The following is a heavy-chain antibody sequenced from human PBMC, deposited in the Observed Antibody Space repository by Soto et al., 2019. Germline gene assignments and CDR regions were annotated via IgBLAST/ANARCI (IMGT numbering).Heavy chain of an antibody. J-gene: IGHJ4*02. D-gene: IGHD3-22*01. CDR2: IIPIFGTA. CDR1: GGSFNRHT. V-gene: IGHV1-69*01. CDR3: ARGWGYDSTDYYYAY. Sequence: QVQLVQSGAEGRKPASSVRVSCKASGGSFNRHTISWVRQAPGQGLEWMGGIIPIFGTANHAQKFHGRVTIIADESTSTVYMELSSLRSDDTAIYYCARGWGYDSTDYYYAYWGQGTLVIVSS.